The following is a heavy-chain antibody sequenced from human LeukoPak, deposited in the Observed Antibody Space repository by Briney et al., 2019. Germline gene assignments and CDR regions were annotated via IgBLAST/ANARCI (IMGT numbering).Heavy chain of an antibody. Sequence: ASVKVSCKASGYTFTSYGISWVRQAPGQGLEWMGWISAYNGNTNYAQKLQGRVTMTTDTSTSTAYMELRSLRSDDTAVYYCARRTLGYCSGGSCHSDPWGQGTLVTVSS. CDR2: ISAYNGNT. J-gene: IGHJ5*02. V-gene: IGHV1-18*01. D-gene: IGHD2-15*01. CDR1: GYTFTSYG. CDR3: ARRTLGYCSGGSCHSDP.